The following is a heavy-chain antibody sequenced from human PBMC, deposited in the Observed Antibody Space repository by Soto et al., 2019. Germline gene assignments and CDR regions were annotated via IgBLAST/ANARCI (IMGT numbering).Heavy chain of an antibody. Sequence: ASVKVSCKASGCTFTSYGISWVRQAPGQGLEWMGWISAYNGNTNYAQKLQGRVTMTTDTSTSTAYMELRSLRSDDTAVYYCARDSEQLDAFDIWGQGTMVTVSS. CDR3: ARDSEQLDAFDI. CDR1: GCTFTSYG. CDR2: ISAYNGNT. J-gene: IGHJ3*02. V-gene: IGHV1-18*01. D-gene: IGHD6-6*01.